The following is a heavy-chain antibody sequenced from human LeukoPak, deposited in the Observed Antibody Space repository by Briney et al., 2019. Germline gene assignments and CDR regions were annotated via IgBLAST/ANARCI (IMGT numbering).Heavy chain of an antibody. Sequence: SETLSLTCTVSGGSISSYYWSWIRHPPGKGLEWIGYIYYSGSTNYNPSLKSRVTISVDTSKNQFSLKLSSVTAADTAVYYCARDLDAFDIWGQGTMVTVSS. J-gene: IGHJ3*02. CDR3: ARDLDAFDI. CDR2: IYYSGST. CDR1: GGSISSYY. V-gene: IGHV4-59*01.